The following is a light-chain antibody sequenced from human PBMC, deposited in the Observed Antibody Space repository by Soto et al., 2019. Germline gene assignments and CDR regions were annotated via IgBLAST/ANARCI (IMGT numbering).Light chain of an antibody. CDR3: QQYGSSLLT. V-gene: IGKV3-20*01. Sequence: SPGTLSLSPGERVTLSCMASQTIRSTYFAWYQQKPGQAPRLLIYGASSRATGIPVRFSGTGSGTDFALTISRLEPEDSAVYYCQQYGSSLLTFGRGTRLEIK. CDR2: GAS. CDR1: QTIRSTY. J-gene: IGKJ5*01.